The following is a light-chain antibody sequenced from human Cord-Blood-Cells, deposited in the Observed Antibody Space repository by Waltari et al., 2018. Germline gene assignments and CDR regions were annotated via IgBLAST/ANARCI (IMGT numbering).Light chain of an antibody. CDR3: QQYGSSPA. V-gene: IGKV3-20*01. CDR2: GAS. CDR1: QSVSSSY. Sequence: EIVLTQSPGTLSLSPGERATLTCRASQSVSSSYLAWYQQKPGQAPRLLIYGASSRATGIPDRFSGSGSGTYFTLTISRLEPEDFAVYYCQQYGSSPAFGQGTKVEIK. J-gene: IGKJ1*01.